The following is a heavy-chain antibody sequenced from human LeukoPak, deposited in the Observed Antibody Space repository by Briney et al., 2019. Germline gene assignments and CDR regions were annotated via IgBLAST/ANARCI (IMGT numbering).Heavy chain of an antibody. CDR3: ARGRLSGKGFDY. CDR1: GFTFSRYA. J-gene: IGHJ4*02. CDR2: ISSNGGST. Sequence: QSGGSLRLSCSASGFTFSRYAMHWVRQAPGKGLEYVSAISSNGGSTYYADSVKGRFTISRDNSRNTLHLQMNSLRGEDTAVYYCARGRLSGKGFDYWGQGSLVTVSS. D-gene: IGHD1-26*01. V-gene: IGHV3-64*04.